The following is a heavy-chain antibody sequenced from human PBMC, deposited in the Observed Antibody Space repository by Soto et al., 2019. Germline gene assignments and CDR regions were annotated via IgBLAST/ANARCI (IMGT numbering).Heavy chain of an antibody. CDR3: GKGLSIAAIDY. D-gene: IGHD6-13*01. Sequence: EVQLVESGGGLVQPGRSLRLSCTASGFTFDDYALHWVRQAPGKGLEWVSGITWNSDRVDYADSVNGRFTISRDNARNSLYLQMNSLRAEDTALYFCGKGLSIAAIDYWGQGTLVTVSS. CDR2: ITWNSDRV. J-gene: IGHJ4*02. V-gene: IGHV3-9*01. CDR1: GFTFDDYA.